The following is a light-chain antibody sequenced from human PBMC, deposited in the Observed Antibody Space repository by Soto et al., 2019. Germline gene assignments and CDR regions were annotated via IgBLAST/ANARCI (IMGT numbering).Light chain of an antibody. V-gene: IGKV1-5*03. CDR1: QSTSSW. CDR2: KAS. J-gene: IGKJ2*01. Sequence: DIQMTQSPSTLSASVGDRGTITCRASQSTSSWLAWYQQKPGKAPKLLIYKASSLESGVPSRFSGSGSGTEFTLTISSLQPDDFATYYCQQYMIYYTFGQGTKLEIK. CDR3: QQYMIYYT.